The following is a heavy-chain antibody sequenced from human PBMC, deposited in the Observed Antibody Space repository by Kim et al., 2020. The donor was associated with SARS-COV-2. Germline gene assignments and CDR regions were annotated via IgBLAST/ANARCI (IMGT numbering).Heavy chain of an antibody. CDR2: ISASAGST. D-gene: IGHD2-2*01. Sequence: GGSLRLSCAASGFTFSTYAMSWVRQAPGRGLEWVSGISASAGSTYYADSVKGRFTISRDSSKNTLYLQMNSLRAEDTAVYYCAKDWGYCSSTGCYYDYWGQGTLVTVSS. CDR3: AKDWGYCSSTGCYYDY. J-gene: IGHJ4*02. CDR1: GFTFSTYA. V-gene: IGHV3-23*01.